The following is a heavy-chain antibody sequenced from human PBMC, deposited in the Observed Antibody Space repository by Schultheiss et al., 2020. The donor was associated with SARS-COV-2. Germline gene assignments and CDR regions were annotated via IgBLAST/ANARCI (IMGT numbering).Heavy chain of an antibody. CDR3: AAGNPLGSIAARRYYYYGMDV. Sequence: SETLSLTCAVYGGSFSGYYWSWIRQPPGKGLEWIGEINHSGSTNYNPSLKSRVTISVDTSKNQFSLKLSSVTAADTAVYYCAAGNPLGSIAARRYYYYGMDVWGQGTTVTVSS. J-gene: IGHJ6*02. V-gene: IGHV4-34*01. CDR1: GGSFSGYY. CDR2: INHSGST. D-gene: IGHD6-6*01.